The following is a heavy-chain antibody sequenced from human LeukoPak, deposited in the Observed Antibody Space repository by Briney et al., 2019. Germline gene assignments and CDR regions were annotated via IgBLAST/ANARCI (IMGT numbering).Heavy chain of an antibody. Sequence: SVKVSCKASGGTFSNYAINWVRQAPGQGLEWMGGIIPIFGTANYAQKFQGRVTITADESTSTAYMELSSLRSEDTAVYYCARRSDYYNWFDPWGQGTLVTVSS. V-gene: IGHV1-69*13. CDR3: ARRSDYYNWFDP. CDR2: IIPIFGTA. J-gene: IGHJ5*02. CDR1: GGTFSNYA. D-gene: IGHD2-21*02.